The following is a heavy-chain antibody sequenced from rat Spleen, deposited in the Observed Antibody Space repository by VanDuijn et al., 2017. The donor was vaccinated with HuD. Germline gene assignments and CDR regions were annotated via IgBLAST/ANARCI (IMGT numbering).Heavy chain of an antibody. CDR2: ISYDGSST. CDR1: GFTFSDYN. CDR3: ARLGIRGTDVMDA. V-gene: IGHV5-7*01. J-gene: IGHJ4*01. D-gene: IGHD4-3*01. Sequence: EVQLVESGGGLVQPGRSLKLSCAASGFTFSDYNMAWVRQAPKKGLEWVATISYDGSSTYYRDSVKGRFTISRDNAKNTQYLQMDSLRSEDTATYYCARLGIRGTDVMDAWGQGASVTVSS.